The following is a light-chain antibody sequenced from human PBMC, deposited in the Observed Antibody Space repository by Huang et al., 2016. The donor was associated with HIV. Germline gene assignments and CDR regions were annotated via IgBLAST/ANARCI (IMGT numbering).Light chain of an antibody. V-gene: IGKV3-20*01. Sequence: EIVLTQSPATLSLSPGEGATLSCRASQSVSSSYLAWYQQKPGQAPRLLIYGASSRATGIPDRFSGSGSGTDFTLTINRLEPEDFAVYYCQQYGSSPLTFGQGTRL. CDR3: QQYGSSPLT. CDR1: QSVSSSY. CDR2: GAS. J-gene: IGKJ5*01.